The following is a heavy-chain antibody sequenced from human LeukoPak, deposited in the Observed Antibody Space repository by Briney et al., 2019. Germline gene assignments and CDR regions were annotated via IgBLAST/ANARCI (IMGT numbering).Heavy chain of an antibody. V-gene: IGHV3-74*01. CDR3: ARCITIFGVVYYYYMDV. Sequence: GGSLRLSCAASGLTFSSYWMHWVRQAPGKGLVWVSRINSDGSSTSYADSVKGRFTISRDNAKNTLYLQMNSLRAEDTAVYYCARCITIFGVVYYYYMDVWGKGTTVTVSS. CDR1: GLTFSSYW. D-gene: IGHD3-3*01. J-gene: IGHJ6*03. CDR2: INSDGSST.